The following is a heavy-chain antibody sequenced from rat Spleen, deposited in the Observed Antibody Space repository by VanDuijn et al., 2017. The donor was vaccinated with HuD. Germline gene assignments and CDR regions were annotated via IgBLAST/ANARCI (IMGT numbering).Heavy chain of an antibody. CDR3: ARHASGYGVMDA. J-gene: IGHJ4*01. Sequence: QVQLQQSGTELVKPGSSVKISCKASGYTFTSYDVNWIKQQPGNGLEWIGWIYPENGHTKYNQKFNGKATLTADKSSNTAYLQLSSLTSEDSAVYYCARHASGYGVMDAWGQGASVTVSS. CDR1: GYTFTSYD. CDR2: IYPENGHT. D-gene: IGHD4-3*01. V-gene: IGHV1-28*01.